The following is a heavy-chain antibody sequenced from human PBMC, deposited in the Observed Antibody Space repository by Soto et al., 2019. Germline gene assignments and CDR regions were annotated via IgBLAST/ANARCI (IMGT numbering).Heavy chain of an antibody. CDR3: TTDIFEDYDSYIHDY. D-gene: IGHD3-22*01. CDR1: GFTFSNAW. V-gene: IGHV3-15*07. Sequence: PGGSLRLSCAASGFTFSNAWMNWVRQAPGKGLEWVGRIKSKTDGGTTDYAAPVKGRFTISRDDSKNTLYLQMNSLKTEDTAVYYCTTDIFEDYDSYIHDYWGQGTLVTVSS. CDR2: IKSKTDGGTT. J-gene: IGHJ4*02.